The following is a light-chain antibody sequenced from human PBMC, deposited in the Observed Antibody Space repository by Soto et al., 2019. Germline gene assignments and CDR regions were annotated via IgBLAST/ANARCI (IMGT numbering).Light chain of an antibody. Sequence: QSVLTQPASMSGSPGQSITISCTGTSIDVGGYNYVSWYQQHPGKAPKLMIYEVSNRPSGVSNRFSGSKSGNTASLTISGLQAEDEADYYCSSYTSSSTLVFGGGTKLTVL. J-gene: IGLJ3*02. CDR1: SIDVGGYNY. CDR2: EVS. CDR3: SSYTSSSTLV. V-gene: IGLV2-14*01.